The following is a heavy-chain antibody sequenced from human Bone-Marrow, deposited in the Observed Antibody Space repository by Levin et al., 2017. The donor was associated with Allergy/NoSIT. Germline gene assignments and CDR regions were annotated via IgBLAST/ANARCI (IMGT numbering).Heavy chain of an antibody. D-gene: IGHD3-10*01. CDR2: IYVSGST. J-gene: IGHJ4*02. CDR1: GGSIRSGSYY. CDR3: ARSPYFYGSGFDY. Sequence: SQTLSLTCTVSGGSIRSGSYYWNWIRQPAGKGLEWIGRIYVSGSTNYNPSLKSRVTILIDTPNNHFSLKLSSVTAADTAVYYCARSPYFYGSGFDYWGQGTLVTVSS. V-gene: IGHV4-61*02.